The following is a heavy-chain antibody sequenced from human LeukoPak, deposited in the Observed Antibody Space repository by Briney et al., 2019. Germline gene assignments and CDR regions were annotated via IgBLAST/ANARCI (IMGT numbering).Heavy chain of an antibody. Sequence: SETLSLTCTVSGGSISSSSYYWGWIRQPPGKGLEWIGSIYYSGITYYNPSPKRRVTISVDTSKNQSSLKLRSVTAADTAVYYCARTLRDFWSGYPNWFDPWGQGTLVTVSS. J-gene: IGHJ5*02. V-gene: IGHV4-39*01. D-gene: IGHD3-3*01. CDR3: ARTLRDFWSGYPNWFDP. CDR1: GGSISSSSYY. CDR2: IYYSGIT.